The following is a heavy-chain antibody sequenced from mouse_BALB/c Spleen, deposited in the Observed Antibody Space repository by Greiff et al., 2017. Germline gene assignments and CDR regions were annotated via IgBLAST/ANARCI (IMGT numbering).Heavy chain of an antibody. J-gene: IGHJ1*01. CDR1: GYTFTSYW. D-gene: IGHD2-10*02. CDR2: INPSTGYT. Sequence: QVQLKESGAELAKPGASVKMSCKASGYTFTSYWMHWVKQRPGQGLEWIGYINPSTGYTEYNQKFKDKATLTADKSSSTAYMQLSSLTSEDSAVYYCARPSMVRYFDVWGAGTTVTVSS. V-gene: IGHV1-7*01. CDR3: ARPSMVRYFDV.